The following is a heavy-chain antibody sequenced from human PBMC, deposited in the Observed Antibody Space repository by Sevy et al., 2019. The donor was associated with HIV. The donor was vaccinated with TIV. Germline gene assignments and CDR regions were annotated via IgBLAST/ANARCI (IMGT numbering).Heavy chain of an antibody. CDR3: ARGVGGSGSYFHDY. CDR1: GYAISSGYY. D-gene: IGHD3-10*01. CDR2: IHHSGST. V-gene: IGHV4-38-2*01. Sequence: SETLSLTCDVSGYAISSGYYWGWIRQPPGKGLEWIGSIHHSGSTYYKPSFRSRVTISLNTSKSQVSLKVKSVTAADTAVYYCARGVGGSGSYFHDYWGQGTLVTVSS. J-gene: IGHJ4*02.